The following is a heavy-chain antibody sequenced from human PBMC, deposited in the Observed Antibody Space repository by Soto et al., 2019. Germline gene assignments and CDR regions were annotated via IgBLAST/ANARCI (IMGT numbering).Heavy chain of an antibody. Sequence: PGESLKISCKGSGYSFAGYWITWVRQKPGKGLEWMGRIDPSDSQTYYSPSFRGHVTISATKSITTVFLQWSSLKASDSAMFYCARKDIAGNSVDFWGQGTLVTVSS. V-gene: IGHV5-10-1*01. CDR3: ARKDIAGNSVDF. CDR1: GYSFAGYW. D-gene: IGHD6-13*01. CDR2: IDPSDSQT. J-gene: IGHJ4*02.